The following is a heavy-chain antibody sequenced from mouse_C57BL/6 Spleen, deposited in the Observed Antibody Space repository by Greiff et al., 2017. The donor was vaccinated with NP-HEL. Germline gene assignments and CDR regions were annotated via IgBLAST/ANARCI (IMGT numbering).Heavy chain of an antibody. CDR2: IDPSDSYT. Sequence: QVQLQQPGAELVMPGASVKLSCKASGYTFTSYWMHWVKQRPGQGLEWIGEIDPSDSYTNYNQKFKGKSTLTVDKSSSTAYMQLSSLTSEDSAVDYCARQAYYYGSRRSDFDVWGTGTTVTVSS. CDR1: GYTFTSYW. J-gene: IGHJ1*03. CDR3: ARQAYYYGSRRSDFDV. D-gene: IGHD1-1*01. V-gene: IGHV1-69*01.